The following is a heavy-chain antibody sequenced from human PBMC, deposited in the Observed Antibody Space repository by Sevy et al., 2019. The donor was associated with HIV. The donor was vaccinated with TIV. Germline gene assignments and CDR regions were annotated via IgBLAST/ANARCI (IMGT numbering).Heavy chain of an antibody. CDR2: INAGKGDT. J-gene: IGHJ4*02. CDR3: ARVIFADY. V-gene: IGHV1-3*01. CDR1: GYKFTNYA. Sequence: ASVKVSCKASGYKFTNYAIHWVRQAPGQRLEWMGWINAGKGDTKYALKFQGRVTITRDTSATTAYMELSSLRSEDTAVYYCARVIFADYWGQGTLVTVSS. D-gene: IGHD3-3*01.